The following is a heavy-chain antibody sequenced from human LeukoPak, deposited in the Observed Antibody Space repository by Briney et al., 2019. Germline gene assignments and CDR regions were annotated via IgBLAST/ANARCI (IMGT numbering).Heavy chain of an antibody. Sequence: TLSLTCTVSGGSISSGGYYWSWIRQHPGKGLEWIGYIYYSGSTYYNPSLKSRVTISVDTSKNQFSLKLSSVTAADTAVYYCARDGSGYDSGWFDPWGQGTLVTVSS. J-gene: IGHJ5*02. CDR2: IYYSGST. V-gene: IGHV4-31*03. D-gene: IGHD5-12*01. CDR1: GGSISSGGYY. CDR3: ARDGSGYDSGWFDP.